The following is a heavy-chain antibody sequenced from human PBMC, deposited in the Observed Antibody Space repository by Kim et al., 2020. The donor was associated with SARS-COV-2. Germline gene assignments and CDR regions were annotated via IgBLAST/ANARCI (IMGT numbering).Heavy chain of an antibody. CDR2: EWADGSNQ. D-gene: IGHD5-12*01. Sequence: GGSLRLSCVASGFTFSNHGMHWVRQAPGKGLEWVALEWADGSNQYYTDSVKGRFTISRDNSKNTLYLQMNSLTAEDTAVYYCAKRYGAHYSNDFGMDVWGQGTTVTVSS. V-gene: IGHV3-33*06. J-gene: IGHJ6*02. CDR3: AKRYGAHYSNDFGMDV. CDR1: GFTFSNHG.